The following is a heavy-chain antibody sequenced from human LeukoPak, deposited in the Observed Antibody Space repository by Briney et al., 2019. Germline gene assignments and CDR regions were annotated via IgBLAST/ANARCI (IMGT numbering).Heavy chain of an antibody. CDR1: GFTFSSYS. D-gene: IGHD2-15*01. J-gene: IGHJ6*03. CDR2: ISRSGSTK. Sequence: GGSLRLSCAASGFTFSSYSMNWVRQAPGKGLEWVSSISRSGSTKYYADSVKGRFTISRDHAKNSLFLQMNSLRAEDTAVYYCARVLRYCSGGNCYSGGLGYMDVWGKGTTVTISS. CDR3: ARVLRYCSGGNCYSGGLGYMDV. V-gene: IGHV3-21*04.